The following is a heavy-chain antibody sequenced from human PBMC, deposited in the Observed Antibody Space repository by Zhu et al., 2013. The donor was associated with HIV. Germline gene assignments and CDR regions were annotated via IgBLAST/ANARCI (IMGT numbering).Heavy chain of an antibody. D-gene: IGHD5-18*01. J-gene: IGHJ3*02. Sequence: QVQLVQSGAEVKKPGSSVKVSCKASGGTFSSYAISWVRQAPGQGLEWMGGIIPIFGTANYAQKFQGRVTITADKSTSTAYMELSSLRSEDTAVYYCASLVVDTAMVDGAKNAFDIWGQGTMVTVSS. CDR3: ASLVVDTAMVDGAKNAFDI. CDR1: GGTFSSYA. V-gene: IGHV1-69*06. CDR2: IIPIFGTA.